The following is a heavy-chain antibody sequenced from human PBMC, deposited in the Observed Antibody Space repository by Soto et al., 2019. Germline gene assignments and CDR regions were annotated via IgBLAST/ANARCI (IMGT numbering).Heavy chain of an antibody. CDR3: AKDLDVVMVLSATRGLDV. CDR2: IVGADSVKGR. D-gene: IGHD2-15*01. CDR1: GFTFTNYA. Sequence: EVQLLESGGGLVQPGGSLRLSCAASGFTFTNYAMSWVRQAPGKGLEWVAGIVGADSVKGRFYADSVKGRFTISRDNSKNTLSLQMNSLRAEDTAVYYCAKDLDVVMVLSATRGLDVWGQGTTVTVSS. J-gene: IGHJ6*02. V-gene: IGHV3-23*01.